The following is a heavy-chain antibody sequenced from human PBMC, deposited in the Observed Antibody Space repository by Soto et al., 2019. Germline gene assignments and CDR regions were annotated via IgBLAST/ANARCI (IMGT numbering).Heavy chain of an antibody. J-gene: IGHJ4*02. CDR1: GGTFSSYA. D-gene: IGHD4-17*01. CDR2: IIPIFGTA. CDR3: AREGVNDYGGNSGIDY. Sequence: ASVKVSCKASGGTFSSYAISWVRQAPGQGLEWMGGIIPIFGTANYAQKFQGRVTITADESTSTAYMELSSLRSEDTAVYYCAREGVNDYGGNSGIDYWGQGTLVTVSS. V-gene: IGHV1-69*13.